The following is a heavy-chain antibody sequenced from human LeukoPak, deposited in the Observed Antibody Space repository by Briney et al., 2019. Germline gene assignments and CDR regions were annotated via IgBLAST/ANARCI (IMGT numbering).Heavy chain of an antibody. CDR3: ASKMATPDPDY. CDR1: GFTLSSYG. Sequence: GGSLRLSCAASGFTLSSYGMHWVRQAPGKGLEWVAVISYDGSNKYYADSVKGRFTISRDNSKNTLYLQMNSLRAEDTAVYYCASKMATPDPDYWGQGTLVTVSS. CDR2: ISYDGSNK. D-gene: IGHD5-24*01. J-gene: IGHJ4*02. V-gene: IGHV3-30*03.